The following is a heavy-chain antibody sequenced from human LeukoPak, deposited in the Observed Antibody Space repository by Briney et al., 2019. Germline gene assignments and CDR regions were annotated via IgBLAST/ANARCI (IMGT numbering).Heavy chain of an antibody. J-gene: IGHJ4*02. Sequence: SETLSLTCAVYGGSFSGYYWSWIRQPPGKGLEWIGEINHSGSTNYNPSLKSRVTISVDTSKNQFSLKLSSVTAAGTAVYYCARGRASSSHIDYWGQGTLVTVSS. CDR1: GGSFSGYY. CDR2: INHSGST. D-gene: IGHD6-13*01. CDR3: ARGRASSSHIDY. V-gene: IGHV4-34*01.